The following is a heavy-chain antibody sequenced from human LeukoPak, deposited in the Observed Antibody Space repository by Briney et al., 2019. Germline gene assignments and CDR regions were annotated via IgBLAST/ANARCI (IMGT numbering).Heavy chain of an antibody. Sequence: PSETLSLTCAVYGGSFSGYYWSWIRQPPGKGLEWIGEINHSGSTNYNPSLKSRVTISVDMAKNQFSLKLSSVTAADTAVYYCARGHDSIKTFGEVIKSRTRWFDPWSQGTLVTVSS. CDR3: ARGHDSIKTFGEVIKSRTRWFDP. V-gene: IGHV4-34*01. D-gene: IGHD3-3*01. J-gene: IGHJ5*02. CDR1: GGSFSGYY. CDR2: INHSGST.